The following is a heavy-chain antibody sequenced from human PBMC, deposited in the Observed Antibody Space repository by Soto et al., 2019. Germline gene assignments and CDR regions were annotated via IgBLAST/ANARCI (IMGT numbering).Heavy chain of an antibody. D-gene: IGHD2-15*01. Sequence: SSETLSLTCIVSGASITTGDYYWSWIRQPPGKDLEWIAYVYYNGITHYNPSLKSRVSLSLDPSKNQFSLQMTSVTDADTAVYSCARDIEEEFDPWGQGTLVTVSS. CDR3: ARDIEEEFDP. CDR1: GASITTGDYY. J-gene: IGHJ5*02. CDR2: VYYNGIT. V-gene: IGHV4-30-4*01.